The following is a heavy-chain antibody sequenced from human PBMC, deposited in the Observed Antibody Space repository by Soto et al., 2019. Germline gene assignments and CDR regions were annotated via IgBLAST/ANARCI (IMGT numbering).Heavy chain of an antibody. D-gene: IGHD6-13*01. Sequence: SVKVYCTASVYTLTTFGITWVRRVPGEGLEWMGWISPYNGHTNYADSVKGRFTISRDNAKNSLFLHMNSLRAEDTAVYYCARSVVSSTRFDPWGQGTLVTVSS. CDR1: VYTLTTFG. CDR3: ARSVVSSTRFDP. J-gene: IGHJ5*02. CDR2: ISPYNGHT. V-gene: IGHV1-18*01.